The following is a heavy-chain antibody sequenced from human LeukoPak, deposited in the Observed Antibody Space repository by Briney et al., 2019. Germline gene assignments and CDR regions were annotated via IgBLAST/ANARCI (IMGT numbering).Heavy chain of an antibody. Sequence: PGGSLRLSCAASGFTFSSYWMHWVRQAPGKGLVWVSRINTDGSSTSYVDSVKGRFTISRDNAKNTLYLQMNSLRAEDTAVYYCARDPTLSSYYFDYWGQGTLVTVSS. CDR1: GFTFSSYW. J-gene: IGHJ4*02. CDR3: ARDPTLSSYYFDY. CDR2: INTDGSST. D-gene: IGHD3-16*02. V-gene: IGHV3-74*01.